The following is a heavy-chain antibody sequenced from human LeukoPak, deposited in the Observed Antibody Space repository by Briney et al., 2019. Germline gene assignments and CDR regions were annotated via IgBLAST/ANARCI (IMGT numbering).Heavy chain of an antibody. CDR1: GFTFSSYA. J-gene: IGHJ4*02. D-gene: IGHD3-22*01. CDR2: ISSSGGST. CDR3: ANLPYDSSGYWAYFDN. V-gene: IGHV3-23*01. Sequence: GGSLRLSCAASGFTFSSYAMSWVRQAPGKGLEWVSAISSSGGSTDYADSVKGRFTISRDNSKNTLYLQMNSLRAEDTAVYYCANLPYDSSGYWAYFDNWGQGTLVTVSS.